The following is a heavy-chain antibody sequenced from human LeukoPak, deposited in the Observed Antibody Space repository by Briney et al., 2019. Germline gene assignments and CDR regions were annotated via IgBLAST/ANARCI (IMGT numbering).Heavy chain of an antibody. Sequence: PSETLSLTCTVSGGSISSYYWSWIRQPPGKGLEWIGYIYYSGSTNYNPSLKSRVTISVDTSKNQFSLKLSSVTAADTAVYYCARGSHYYDSSGYYSYYYHGMDVWGQGTTVTVSS. CDR3: ARGSHYYDSSGYYSYYYHGMDV. J-gene: IGHJ6*02. D-gene: IGHD3-22*01. V-gene: IGHV4-59*01. CDR1: GGSISSYY. CDR2: IYYSGST.